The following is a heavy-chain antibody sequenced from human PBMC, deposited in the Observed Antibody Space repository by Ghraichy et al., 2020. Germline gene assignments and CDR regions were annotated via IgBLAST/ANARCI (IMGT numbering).Heavy chain of an antibody. Sequence: LRLSCAASGFTFDDYAMHWVRQAPGKGLEWVSGISWNSGSIGYADSVKGRFTISRDNTKNSLYLQMNSLRAEDTALYYCAKDQHDYYDSSGGTDYWGQGTLVTVSS. CDR1: GFTFDDYA. CDR2: ISWNSGSI. V-gene: IGHV3-9*01. CDR3: AKDQHDYYDSSGGTDY. D-gene: IGHD3-22*01. J-gene: IGHJ4*02.